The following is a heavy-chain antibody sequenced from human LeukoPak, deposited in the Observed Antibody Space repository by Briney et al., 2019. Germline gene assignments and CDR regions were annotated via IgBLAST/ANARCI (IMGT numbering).Heavy chain of an antibody. Sequence: RSGGSLRLSCAASGFTFSSYAMRWVPQAPGKGLEWVSAISGSGGNTYYADSVKGRFTISRDNSKNMLYLQMNSLRAEDTAVYYCAKGPVIPAATYYFDYWGQGTLVTVSS. D-gene: IGHD2-2*01. CDR2: ISGSGGNT. J-gene: IGHJ4*02. CDR3: AKGPVIPAATYYFDY. CDR1: GFTFSSYA. V-gene: IGHV3-23*01.